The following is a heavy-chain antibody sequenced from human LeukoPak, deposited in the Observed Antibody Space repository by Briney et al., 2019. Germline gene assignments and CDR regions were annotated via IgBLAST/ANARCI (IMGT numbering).Heavy chain of an antibody. CDR2: SESI. V-gene: IGHV4-59*08. CDR3: ARHGHGTYRSTWYSL. Sequence: SETLSLICSVSGVSIKSSYWSWIRQPPGKGLEWIGDSESINYNPPLRSRVTISVDTSKNQVSLKLSSVTAADTAFYYCARHGHGTYRSTWYSLWGQGTLVTVSS. D-gene: IGHD6-13*01. CDR1: GVSIKSSY. J-gene: IGHJ4*02.